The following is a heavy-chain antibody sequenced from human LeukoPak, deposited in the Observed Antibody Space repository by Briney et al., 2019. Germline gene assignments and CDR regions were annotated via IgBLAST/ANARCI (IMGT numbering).Heavy chain of an antibody. CDR3: ARRGGSQGNWFDP. V-gene: IGHV4-34*01. CDR1: GGSFSGYY. J-gene: IGHJ5*02. D-gene: IGHD1-26*01. Sequence: SETLSLTCAVYGGSFSGYYWSWIRQPPGKGLEWIGEINHSGSTNYNPSLKSRVTISVDTSKNQFSLKLSSVTAADTAVYYCARRGGSQGNWFDPWSQGTLVTVSS. CDR2: INHSGST.